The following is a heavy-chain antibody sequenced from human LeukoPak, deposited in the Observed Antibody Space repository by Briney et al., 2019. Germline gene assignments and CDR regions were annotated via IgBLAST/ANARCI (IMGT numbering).Heavy chain of an antibody. J-gene: IGHJ6*03. Sequence: PGGSLRLSCAASGFTFSSYTMHWVRQGPGKGLEWVSCISSSSSYIYYADSVKGRFTISRDNAKNSLYLQVNSLRAEDTAVYYCARGEDSYGPLEYYYYMDVWRKGTTVTVSS. V-gene: IGHV3-21*01. CDR1: GFTFSSYT. D-gene: IGHD5-18*01. CDR2: ISSSSSYI. CDR3: ARGEDSYGPLEYYYYMDV.